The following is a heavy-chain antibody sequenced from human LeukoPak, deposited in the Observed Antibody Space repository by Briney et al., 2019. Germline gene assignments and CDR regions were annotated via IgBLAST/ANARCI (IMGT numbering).Heavy chain of an antibody. CDR1: GASISSQY. Sequence: SETLSPTCTVSGASISSQYWSWIRQSPGKGLEWIGDVHYGGSTNYNPSFSSRVAISMLPSENQFSLMLSFVTSADTALYYCARSEGGGYSAQLEYWGQGTLVTVSS. J-gene: IGHJ4*02. CDR3: ARSEGGGYSAQLEY. CDR2: VHYGGST. D-gene: IGHD5-18*01. V-gene: IGHV4-59*11.